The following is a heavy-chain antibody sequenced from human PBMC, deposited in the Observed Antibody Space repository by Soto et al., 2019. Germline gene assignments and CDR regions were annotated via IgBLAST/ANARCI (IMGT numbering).Heavy chain of an antibody. D-gene: IGHD2-8*01. V-gene: IGHV3-43*01. CDR2: VSWDGRTT. Sequence: TVGSLRLSCAASGFIFNDYTMHWVRQAPGKGLEWVSLVSWDGRTTFYADAVKGRFTISRDNSKDSLYLEMNSLRVEDSALYCVKDLNGLSYWGQGTLVTVSS. J-gene: IGHJ4*02. CDR3: VKDLNGLSY. CDR1: GFIFNDYT.